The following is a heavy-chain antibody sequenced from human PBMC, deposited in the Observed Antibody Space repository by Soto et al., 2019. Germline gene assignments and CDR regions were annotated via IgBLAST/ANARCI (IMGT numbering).Heavy chain of an antibody. J-gene: IGHJ5*02. V-gene: IGHV1-8*01. Sequence: ASMKASCKASGYTFTSYYINWVLQATGQGLEWMGWMNPNSGNTGYAQKFQGRVTMTRNTSISTAYMELSSLRSEDTAVYYCARGGGFRKDWFGPWGQRTMGTVSS. CDR2: MNPNSGNT. CDR3: ARGGGFRKDWFGP. D-gene: IGHD3-16*01. CDR1: GYTFTSYY.